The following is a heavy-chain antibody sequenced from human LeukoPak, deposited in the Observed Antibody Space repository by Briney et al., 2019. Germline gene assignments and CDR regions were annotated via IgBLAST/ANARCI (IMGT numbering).Heavy chain of an antibody. CDR2: INPNTGAT. V-gene: IGHV1-2*02. Sequence: ASVKVSCKASGYSFTGYYMHWVRQAPGQGLEWMGWINPNTGATNYAQKFQGRVTMTRDTSISTAYMELSRLRSDDTAVYYCANLSGLVYWGQGTLVTVSS. J-gene: IGHJ4*02. CDR3: ANLSGLVY. D-gene: IGHD2-8*02. CDR1: GYSFTGYY.